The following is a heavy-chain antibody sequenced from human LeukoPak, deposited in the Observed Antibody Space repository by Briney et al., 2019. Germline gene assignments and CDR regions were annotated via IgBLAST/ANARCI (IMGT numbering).Heavy chain of an antibody. CDR3: ARGPADYNKLKPGGRDGYKYKSERTPFDY. V-gene: IGHV3-21*01. CDR2: ISSSSSYI. D-gene: IGHD5-24*01. Sequence: PGGSLRLSCAASGFTFSSYSMNWVRQAPGKGLEWVSSISSSSSYIYSADSVKGRFTISRDNAKNSLYLQMNSLRAEDTAVYYCARGPADYNKLKPGGRDGYKYKSERTPFDYWGQGTLVTVSS. CDR1: GFTFSSYS. J-gene: IGHJ4*02.